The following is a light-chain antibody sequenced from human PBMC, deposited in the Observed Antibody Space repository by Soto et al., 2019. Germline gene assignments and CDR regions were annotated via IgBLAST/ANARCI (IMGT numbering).Light chain of an antibody. CDR2: AAS. J-gene: IGKJ3*01. Sequence: DIQMTQSPSSVSASVGDRVTITCRASQGISNWLAWYQQKPGKAPSLLIHAASSLQSGVPSRFSGSGYGTDFTLTISSLKPEEFATYFCQQANSLPVTFGPGTKVDIK. V-gene: IGKV1-12*01. CDR1: QGISNW. CDR3: QQANSLPVT.